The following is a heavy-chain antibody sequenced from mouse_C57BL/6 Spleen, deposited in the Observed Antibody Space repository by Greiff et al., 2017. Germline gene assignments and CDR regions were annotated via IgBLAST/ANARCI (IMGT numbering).Heavy chain of an antibody. CDR2: IYPGDGDT. D-gene: IGHD4-1*01. Sequence: VQLQQSGPELVKPGASVKISCKASGYAFSSSWMNWVKQRPGKGLEWIGRIYPGDGDTNYNGKFKGKATLTADKSSSTAYMQLSSLTSEDSAVXFCARQGGLAGTPGYFDYWGQGTTLTVSS. CDR1: GYAFSSSW. J-gene: IGHJ2*01. V-gene: IGHV1-82*01. CDR3: ARQGGLAGTPGYFDY.